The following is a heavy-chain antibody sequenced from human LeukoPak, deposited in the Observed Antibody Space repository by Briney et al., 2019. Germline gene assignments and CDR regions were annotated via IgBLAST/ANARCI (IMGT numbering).Heavy chain of an antibody. CDR1: GGSISSSSYY. CDR3: ARVEEGYGSGRRGNFYYYYMDV. Sequence: SETLSLTCTVSGGSISSSSYYWGWIRQPPGKGLEWIGYIYYSGSTNYNPSLKSRVTISVDTSKNQFSLKLSSVTTADTAVYYCARVEEGYGSGRRGNFYYYYMDVWGKGTTVTISS. CDR2: IYYSGST. D-gene: IGHD3-10*01. J-gene: IGHJ6*03. V-gene: IGHV4-61*05.